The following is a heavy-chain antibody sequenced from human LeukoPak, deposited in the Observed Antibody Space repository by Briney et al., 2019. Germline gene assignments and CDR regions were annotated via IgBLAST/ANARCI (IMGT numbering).Heavy chain of an antibody. CDR1: GYTFTGYY. Sequence: GASVKVSCKASGYTFTGYYMHWVRQAPGQGLEWMGWMNPNSGNTGYAQKFQGRVTMTRNTSISTAYMELSSLRSEDTAVYYCARGLGWFDPWGQGTLVTVSS. CDR2: MNPNSGNT. D-gene: IGHD3-10*01. V-gene: IGHV1-8*02. CDR3: ARGLGWFDP. J-gene: IGHJ5*02.